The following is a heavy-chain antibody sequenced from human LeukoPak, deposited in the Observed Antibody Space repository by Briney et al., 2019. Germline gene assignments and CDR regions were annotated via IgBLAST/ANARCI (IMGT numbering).Heavy chain of an antibody. CDR1: GGSISSSSYY. CDR3: ATAAAADGTVY. Sequence: PSETLSLTCTVSGGSISSSSYYWEWIRQPPGKGLEWIGNIYYTGSAYYSLSLKSRVTISVDTPKNQFSLKLSYVTAADTAVYYCATAAAADGTVYWGQGTLITVSS. J-gene: IGHJ4*02. D-gene: IGHD6-13*01. CDR2: IYYTGSA. V-gene: IGHV4-39*01.